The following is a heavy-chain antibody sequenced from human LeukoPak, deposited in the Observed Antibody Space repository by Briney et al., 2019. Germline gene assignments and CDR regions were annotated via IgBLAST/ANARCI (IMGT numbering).Heavy chain of an antibody. CDR3: ARNWLDP. V-gene: IGHV3-53*05. Sequence: GGSLRLSCAASGFTVSSDYMSWVRQAPGKGLEWVSVIYSGGSTYYADSVKGRFTISRDKSKNTVYLQMNSLRFEDTAMCYCARNWLDPWGQGTLVTVSS. CDR2: IYSGGST. J-gene: IGHJ5*02. CDR1: GFTVSSDY.